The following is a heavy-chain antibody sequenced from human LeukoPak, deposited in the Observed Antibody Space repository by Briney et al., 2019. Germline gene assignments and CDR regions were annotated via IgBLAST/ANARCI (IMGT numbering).Heavy chain of an antibody. CDR3: AELGITMIGGV. CDR1: GFTFSSYA. V-gene: IGHV3-23*01. D-gene: IGHD3-10*02. J-gene: IGHJ6*04. Sequence: GGSLRPSCAASGFTFSSYAMSWVRQAPGKGLEWVSAISASGGSTYYADSVKGRFTISRDNAKNSLYLRMNSLRAEDTAVYYCAELGITMIGGVWGKGTTVTISS. CDR2: ISASGGST.